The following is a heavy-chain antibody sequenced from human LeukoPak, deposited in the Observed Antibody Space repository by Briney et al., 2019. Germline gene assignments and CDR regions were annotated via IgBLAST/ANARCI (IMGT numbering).Heavy chain of an antibody. J-gene: IGHJ4*02. D-gene: IGHD4-17*01. CDR1: GASIGGSSHY. V-gene: IGHV4-39*01. Sequence: PSETLSLTCSVSGASIGGSSHYWAWIRQPPGKGPEWIGSIYYSGSTYYNPSLKSRVTMSVGTSQNQFSLKVTFLTVADTAVYYCAALTTMSTWGQGTLVTVSS. CDR3: AALTTMST. CDR2: IYYSGST.